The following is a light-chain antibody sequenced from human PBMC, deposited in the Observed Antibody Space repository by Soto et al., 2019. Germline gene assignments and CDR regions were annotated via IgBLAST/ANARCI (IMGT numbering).Light chain of an antibody. CDR3: QQYHSPYT. V-gene: IGKV1-5*03. Sequence: DIQMTQSPSTLSASIGDRVTITCRASQSISTRLAWYQQKPGKAPKLLIYKASSLESGVPSRFSGSGSGTEFTLTISSLQPDDFATYYCQQYHSPYTFGQGTKLEIK. CDR2: KAS. CDR1: QSISTR. J-gene: IGKJ2*01.